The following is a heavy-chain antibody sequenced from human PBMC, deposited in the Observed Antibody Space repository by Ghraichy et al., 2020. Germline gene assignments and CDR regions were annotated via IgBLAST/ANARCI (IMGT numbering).Heavy chain of an antibody. CDR1: GGSISSYY. CDR3: ARSTGRLVVTSVHAFDI. V-gene: IGHV4-59*01. Sequence: SETLSLTCTVSGGSISSYYWSWVRQPPGKGLEWIGYIYYSGATNYNPSLKSRVTISVDTSKNQFSLRLTSVTAADTAVYYCARSTGRLVVTSVHAFDIWGQGTMVNVSS. J-gene: IGHJ3*02. CDR2: IYYSGAT. D-gene: IGHD2-21*02.